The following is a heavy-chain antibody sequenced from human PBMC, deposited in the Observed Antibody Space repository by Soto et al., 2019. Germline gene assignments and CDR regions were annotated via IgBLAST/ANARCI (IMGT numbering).Heavy chain of an antibody. Sequence: SETLSLTCAVSGGSISNYYWSWIRQPPGKGLEWIGYIYFSGSTNYNPSLKGRVTLSVDTPKNQFSLKLSSVTAADTAVYYCARRYGGAVDYWGQGTLVTVSS. CDR1: GGSISNYY. CDR2: IYFSGST. CDR3: ARRYGGAVDY. D-gene: IGHD3-10*01. J-gene: IGHJ4*02. V-gene: IGHV4-59*08.